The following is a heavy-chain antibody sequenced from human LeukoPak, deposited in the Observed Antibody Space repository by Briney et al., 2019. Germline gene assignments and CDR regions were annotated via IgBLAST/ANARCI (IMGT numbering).Heavy chain of an antibody. CDR2: IIPIFDTG. Sequence: SVTVSCKASGYTFSSYAISWVRQAPGQGLEWMGGIIPIFDTGNYAQNFQGRLTITADESTSTAYMELSSLRSEDTAVYYCARTYYYDSSGYYFDYWGQGTLVTVSS. CDR1: GYTFSSYA. V-gene: IGHV1-69*13. CDR3: ARTYYYDSSGYYFDY. D-gene: IGHD3-22*01. J-gene: IGHJ4*02.